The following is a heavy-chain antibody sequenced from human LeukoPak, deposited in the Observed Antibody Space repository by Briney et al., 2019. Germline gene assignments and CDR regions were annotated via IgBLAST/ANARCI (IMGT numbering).Heavy chain of an antibody. J-gene: IGHJ4*02. V-gene: IGHV4-39*01. CDR1: GGSISSSSHY. D-gene: IGHD6-19*01. CDR3: ARTIAVAVVVD. CDR2: INYSGST. Sequence: SETLSLTCSVSGGSISSSSHYWGWIRQPPGKGLEWIGSINYSGSTYYNPSLKSRVTISVDTSKNQFSLMLSSVTAADTAVYYRARTIAVAVVVDWGQGTLVTVSS.